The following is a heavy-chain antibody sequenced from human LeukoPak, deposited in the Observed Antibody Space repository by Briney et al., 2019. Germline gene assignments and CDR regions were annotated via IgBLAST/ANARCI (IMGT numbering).Heavy chain of an antibody. Sequence: GGSLRLSCAASGFTFSSYAMNWVRQTPGKGLEWVSTISGSGGTTYYADSVKGRFTISRDNSKNSLYLQMSSLRADDTAIYYCVVTSAMAVANPFDYWGQGTLVTVSS. J-gene: IGHJ4*02. CDR3: VVTSAMAVANPFDY. CDR2: ISGSGGTT. D-gene: IGHD6-19*01. CDR1: GFTFSSYA. V-gene: IGHV3-23*01.